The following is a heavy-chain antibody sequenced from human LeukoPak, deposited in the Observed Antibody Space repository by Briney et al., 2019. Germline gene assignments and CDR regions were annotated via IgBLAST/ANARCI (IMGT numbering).Heavy chain of an antibody. Sequence: PGGSLRLSCAATGFTFSSHTMSWVRQAPGKGLEWVSVISGSGSTTYYADSVKGRFTISRDNSKNTLYLQIDSLRAEDTAVYYCAKESESSWSLDFWGQGTPVTVSS. CDR2: ISGSGSTT. V-gene: IGHV3-23*01. CDR3: AKESESSWSLDF. D-gene: IGHD6-13*01. J-gene: IGHJ4*02. CDR1: GFTFSSHT.